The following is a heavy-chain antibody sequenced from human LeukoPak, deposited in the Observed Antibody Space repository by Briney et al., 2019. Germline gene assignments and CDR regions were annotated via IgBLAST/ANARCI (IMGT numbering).Heavy chain of an antibody. CDR1: GFTFSSYG. CDR3: AKDYDITRYFDY. CDR2: IRYDGSNK. V-gene: IGHV3-30*02. D-gene: IGHD3-9*01. Sequence: GGSLRLSCAASGFTFSSYGMHWVRQAPGKGLEWVAFIRYDGSNKYYAESVKGRFTISRDNSKNTLYLQMNSLRAEDTAVYYCAKDYDITRYFDYWGQGTLVTVSS. J-gene: IGHJ4*02.